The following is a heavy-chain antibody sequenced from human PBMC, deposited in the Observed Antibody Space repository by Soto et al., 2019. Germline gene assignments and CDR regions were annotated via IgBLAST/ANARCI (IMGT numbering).Heavy chain of an antibody. D-gene: IGHD6-6*01. J-gene: IGHJ6*02. CDR2: IMPIFGTA. CDR1: GGTFSSYA. V-gene: IGHV1-69*01. CDR3: ASDQLDVAARPHYYYYGRDV. Sequence: QVQLVQSGAEVKKPGSSVKVSCKASGGTFSSYAISWVRQAPVQGLEWMGGIMPIFGTANHGQKFQGRVTITAAESTSTAYMELGSVRSEDTAVYYCASDQLDVAARPHYYYYGRDVSGQGTTVIVSS.